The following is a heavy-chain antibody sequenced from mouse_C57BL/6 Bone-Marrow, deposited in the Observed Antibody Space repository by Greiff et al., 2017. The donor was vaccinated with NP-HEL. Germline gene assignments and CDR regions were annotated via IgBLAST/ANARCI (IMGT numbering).Heavy chain of an antibody. CDR3: ARSGLYYGYYYAMDY. Sequence: QVQLQQPGAELVKPGASVKMSCKASGYTFTSYWITWVKQRPGQGLEWIGDIYPGSGSTNYNEKFKSKATLTVDTSSSTAYMQLSSLTSEDSAVYYCARSGLYYGYYYAMDYWGQGTSVTVSS. J-gene: IGHJ4*01. V-gene: IGHV1-55*01. CDR1: GYTFTSYW. D-gene: IGHD2-2*01. CDR2: IYPGSGST.